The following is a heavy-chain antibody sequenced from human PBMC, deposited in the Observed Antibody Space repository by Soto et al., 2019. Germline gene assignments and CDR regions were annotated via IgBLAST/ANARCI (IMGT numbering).Heavy chain of an antibody. Sequence: QVQLVQSGAEVTKPGASVKVSCKTSGYLFSSYYLHWVRQAPGQGLEWMGIINPSGDSFNADSIYVAQKFEDRVSMTWDRSASAAHLELSGLRSDDTAVYYCAREPGDTTGYYFDHWGQGSLVIVSS. V-gene: IGHV1-46*01. CDR1: GYLFSSYY. J-gene: IGHJ4*02. D-gene: IGHD1-1*01. CDR2: INPSGDSFNADSI. CDR3: AREPGDTTGYYFDH.